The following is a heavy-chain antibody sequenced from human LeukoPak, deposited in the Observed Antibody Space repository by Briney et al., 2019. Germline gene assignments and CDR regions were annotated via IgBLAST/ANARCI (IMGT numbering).Heavy chain of an antibody. CDR3: ARGYYYDSSGYYPQGFAF. D-gene: IGHD3-22*01. J-gene: IGHJ4*02. CDR2: IYSDGSST. CDR1: GFTFSSYW. V-gene: IGHV3-74*01. Sequence: PGRSLRLSFAASGFTFSSYWMHWVRQAPGKGLVWVSRIYSDGSSTSYADSVKGRFTISRDNAKNTLYLQTNSLRAEDTAVYYCARGYYYDSSGYYPQGFAFGGQGTLVTVSS.